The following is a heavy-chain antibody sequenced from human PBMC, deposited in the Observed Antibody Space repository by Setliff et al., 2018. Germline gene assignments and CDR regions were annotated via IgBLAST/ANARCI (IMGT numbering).Heavy chain of an antibody. CDR3: ARDPLGEIAVAGHDAFDI. CDR2: IFYSGST. J-gene: IGHJ3*02. Sequence: SETLSLTCSVSGGSISGYYWSWIRQPAGKGLEWIGYIFYSGSTNYNPSLKSRVTISVDTSKNQFSLKLSSVTAADTAVYYCARDPLGEIAVAGHDAFDIWGQGTMVTVSS. D-gene: IGHD6-19*01. V-gene: IGHV4-59*12. CDR1: GGSISGYY.